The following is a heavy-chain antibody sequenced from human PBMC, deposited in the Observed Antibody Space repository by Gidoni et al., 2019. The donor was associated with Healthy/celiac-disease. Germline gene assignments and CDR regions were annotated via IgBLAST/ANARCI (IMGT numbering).Heavy chain of an antibody. D-gene: IGHD3-22*01. V-gene: IGHV1-46*01. CDR2: INPSGGST. Sequence: QVQLVQSGAEVKKPGASVKVSCKASGDTVTSYDMHWVRQAPGQGLEWMGIINPSGGSTSYAQKFQGRVTMTRDTSTSTVYMELSSLRSEDTAVYYCATWGDYYYDSSGYFRTTTTFDYWGQGTLVTVSS. J-gene: IGHJ4*02. CDR1: GDTVTSYD. CDR3: ATWGDYYYDSSGYFRTTTTFDY.